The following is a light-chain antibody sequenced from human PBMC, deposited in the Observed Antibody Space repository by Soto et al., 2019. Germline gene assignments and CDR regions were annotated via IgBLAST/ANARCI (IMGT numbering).Light chain of an antibody. Sequence: QSALTQPPSASGTPGQRVTISCSGSSSNIGSNTVNWYQQLPGTAPKLLIYSNNQRPSGVPDRFSSSKSGTSASLAISGLQSEDEADYYCAAWDDSLNGVVFGGGTKLTVL. CDR1: SSNIGSNT. J-gene: IGLJ2*01. V-gene: IGLV1-44*01. CDR3: AAWDDSLNGVV. CDR2: SNN.